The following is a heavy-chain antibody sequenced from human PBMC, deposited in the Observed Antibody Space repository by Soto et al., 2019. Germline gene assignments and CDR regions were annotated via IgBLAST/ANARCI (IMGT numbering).Heavy chain of an antibody. D-gene: IGHD6-13*01. CDR2: ISSSTSHT. CDR1: GFTFSDYY. V-gene: IGHV3-11*05. CDR3: ARGRGAAADYFDF. Sequence: QVQLVESGGGLVKPGGSLRLSCAVSGFTFSDYYMTWIRQAPGPGLEWVSYISSSTSHTNYADSVKGRFTISRDNAKNALLLQMITPRAEDTAVYYCARGRGAAADYFDFWGQGTLVTVS. J-gene: IGHJ4*02.